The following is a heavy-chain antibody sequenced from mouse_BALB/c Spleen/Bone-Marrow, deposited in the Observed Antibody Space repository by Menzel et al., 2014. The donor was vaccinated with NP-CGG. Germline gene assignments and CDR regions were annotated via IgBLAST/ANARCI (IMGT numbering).Heavy chain of an antibody. D-gene: IGHD2-4*01. V-gene: IGHV1-14*01. CDR3: ARSMIGNYFDC. Sequence: EVQLQQSGPELVKPGDSVKMSCKASGYTFTSYVMHWVKQKSGQGLEWIGYINPYNDGTKYNEKFKSKATLTSDKSSSTAYMELSSLTSEDSAVYYCARSMIGNYFDCWGQGTPLTVSS. J-gene: IGHJ2*01. CDR1: GYTFTSYV. CDR2: INPYNDGT.